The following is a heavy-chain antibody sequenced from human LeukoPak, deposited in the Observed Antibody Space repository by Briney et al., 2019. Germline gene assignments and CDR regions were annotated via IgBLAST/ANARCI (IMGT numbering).Heavy chain of an antibody. CDR1: GFTFSTSV. D-gene: IGHD3-22*01. Sequence: PGGSLRLSCEAPGFTFSTSVMHWVRQAPGKGLEWVAGRFTHYVDSAKGRFTISGDNSKKTVYLQMNSLRPEDTAIYYCAREGHSSGHAPAFDIWGQGTMVTVSS. V-gene: IGHV3-NL1*01. CDR2: RFT. CDR3: AREGHSSGHAPAFDI. J-gene: IGHJ3*02.